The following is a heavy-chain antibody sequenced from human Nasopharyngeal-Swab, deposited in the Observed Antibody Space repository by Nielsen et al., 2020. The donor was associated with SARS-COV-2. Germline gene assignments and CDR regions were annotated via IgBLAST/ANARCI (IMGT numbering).Heavy chain of an antibody. J-gene: IGHJ4*02. CDR3: ARLAGQMEYYFDY. Sequence: SETLSLTCTVSGGSISSSSYYWGWIRQPPGKGLEWIGSIYYSWSTYYNPSLKSRVTISVATSKNQFSLKLSSVNAADTAVYYCARLAGQMEYYFDYWGQGTLVTVSS. CDR2: IYYSWST. D-gene: IGHD3-3*01. V-gene: IGHV4-39*01. CDR1: GGSISSSSYY.